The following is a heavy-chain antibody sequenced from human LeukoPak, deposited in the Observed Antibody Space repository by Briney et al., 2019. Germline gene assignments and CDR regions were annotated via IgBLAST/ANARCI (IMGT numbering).Heavy chain of an antibody. CDR1: GGSISSGSYY. CDR2: IYTSGST. Sequence: SETLSLTCTVSGGSISSGSYYWSWIRQPAGKGLEWIGRIYTSGSTNYNPSLKSRVTISVDTSKNQFSLKLSSVTAADTAVYYCASIGGYDDYWGQGTLVTVSP. CDR3: ASIGGYDDY. D-gene: IGHD5-12*01. V-gene: IGHV4-61*02. J-gene: IGHJ4*02.